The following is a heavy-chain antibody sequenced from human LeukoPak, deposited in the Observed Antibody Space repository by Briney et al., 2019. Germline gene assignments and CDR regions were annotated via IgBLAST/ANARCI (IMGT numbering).Heavy chain of an antibody. CDR3: ARSVEDLHPLDY. CDR1: GYTFTGYY. J-gene: IGHJ4*02. CDR2: ITPSGGIT. V-gene: IGHV1-46*01. Sequence: ASVKVSCKASGYTFTGYYMHWVRQAPGQGLEWMGIITPSGGITSYAQKFQGRVTMTRDTSTSTVYMELSSLRSEDTAVYYCARSVEDLHPLDYWGQGTLVTVSS. D-gene: IGHD3-10*01.